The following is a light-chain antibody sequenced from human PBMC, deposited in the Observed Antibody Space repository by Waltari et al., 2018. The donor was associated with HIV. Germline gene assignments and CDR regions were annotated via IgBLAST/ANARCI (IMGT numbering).Light chain of an antibody. J-gene: IGLJ3*02. Sequence: YVLTQPPSVSVAPGEAARISCGGNNIEDKTVHWYQQKPGQAPALVIYYKDDRPSGIPERFSGSNSQNTATLTISRVEAGDEADYYCQVWDDIIGPYVVFGGGTKLTVL. CDR1: NIEDKT. CDR2: YKD. CDR3: QVWDDIIGPYVV. V-gene: IGLV3-21*04.